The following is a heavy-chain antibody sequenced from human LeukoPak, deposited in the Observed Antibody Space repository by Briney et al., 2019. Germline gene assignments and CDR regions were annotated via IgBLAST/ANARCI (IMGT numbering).Heavy chain of an antibody. CDR3: ARAAGSSDAFDI. V-gene: IGHV1-46*01. Sequence: GASVKVSCKASGYTFTSYYMHWERQAPGQGLEWMGIINPSGGSTSYAQKFQGRVTMTRDMSTSTVCMELSSLRSEDTAVYYCARAAGSSDAFDIWGQGTMVTVSS. CDR1: GYTFTSYY. J-gene: IGHJ3*02. CDR2: INPSGGST. D-gene: IGHD3-10*01.